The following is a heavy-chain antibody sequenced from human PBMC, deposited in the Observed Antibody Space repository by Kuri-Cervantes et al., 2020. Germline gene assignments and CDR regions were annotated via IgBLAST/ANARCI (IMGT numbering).Heavy chain of an antibody. CDR1: GGSFSGYY. J-gene: IGHJ4*02. D-gene: IGHD4-17*01. CDR2: IYHSGST. Sequence: SETLSLTCAVYGGSFSGYYWSWIRQPPGKGLEWIGSIYHSGSTYYNPSLKSRATISVDTSKNQFSLKLSSATAADTAVYYCARRTVDYGYYDYWGQGTLVTVSS. CDR3: ARRTVDYGYYDY. V-gene: IGHV4-34*01.